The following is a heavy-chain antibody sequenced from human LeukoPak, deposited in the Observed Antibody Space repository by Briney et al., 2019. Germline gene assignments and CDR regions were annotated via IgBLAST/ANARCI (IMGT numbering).Heavy chain of an antibody. J-gene: IGHJ3*02. Sequence: KPSETLSLTCAVYGGSFSGYYWSWIRQPPGKGLEWIGEVNHSGSTNYNPSLKSRVTISVDTSKNQFSLKLSSVTAADTAVYYCARGRGSTSYLPRAFDIWGQGTMVTVSS. CDR2: VNHSGST. CDR3: ARGRGSTSYLPRAFDI. CDR1: GGSFSGYY. V-gene: IGHV4-34*01. D-gene: IGHD2-2*01.